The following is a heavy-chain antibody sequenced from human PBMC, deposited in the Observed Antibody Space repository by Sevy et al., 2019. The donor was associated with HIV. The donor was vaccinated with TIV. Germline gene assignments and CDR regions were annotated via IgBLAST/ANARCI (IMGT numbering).Heavy chain of an antibody. Sequence: GGSLRLSCAASGFTFNNAWMSWVRQAPGKGLEWIGRIKNKPDGGTTDYAAPVKGRFTISRDDSKNTLYLQMNSLKTEDTAVYYCCTEGNVLLAEGWGHWFDPWGQGTLVTVSS. V-gene: IGHV3-15*01. CDR1: GFTFNNAW. J-gene: IGHJ5*02. CDR3: CTEGNVLLAEGWGHWFDP. CDR2: IKNKPDGGTT. D-gene: IGHD2-8*01.